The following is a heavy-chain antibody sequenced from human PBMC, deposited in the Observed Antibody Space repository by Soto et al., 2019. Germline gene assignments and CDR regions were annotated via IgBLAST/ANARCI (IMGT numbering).Heavy chain of an antibody. V-gene: IGHV4-31*03. D-gene: IGHD5-18*01. CDR3: PRGILV. Sequence: QVQLQESGPGLVKPSQTLSLTCTVSGGSINSGGYCWSWIRQHPGKGLDWIGCISYGGSTSYNPSLKRRVTLSVDTSKNQFSLKLTSVTAAAPAVYYCPRGILVWGQGALITVSS. J-gene: IGHJ4*02. CDR1: GGSINSGGYC. CDR2: ISYGGST.